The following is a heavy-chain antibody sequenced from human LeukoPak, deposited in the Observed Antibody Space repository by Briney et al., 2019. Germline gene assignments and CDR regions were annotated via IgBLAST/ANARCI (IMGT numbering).Heavy chain of an antibody. V-gene: IGHV1-69*06. CDR1: GGTFSSYA. CDR2: IIPIFGTA. Sequence: SVKVSCKASGGTFSSYAISWVRQAPGQGLEWMGRIIPIFGTANYAQKFQGRVTITADKSTSTAYMELSSLRSEDTAVYHCARGAAAGTTWDYWGQGTLVTVSS. CDR3: ARGAAAGTTWDY. J-gene: IGHJ4*02. D-gene: IGHD6-13*01.